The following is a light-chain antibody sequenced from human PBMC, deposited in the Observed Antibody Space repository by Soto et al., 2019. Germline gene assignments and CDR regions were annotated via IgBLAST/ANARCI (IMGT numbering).Light chain of an antibody. CDR1: SSDVGGYNY. CDR3: CSYAGSNTPYV. Sequence: HSVLTQPPSASGSPGQSVTISCTGTSSDVGGYNYVSWYQQHPGKAPKLMIYEVTKRPSGVPDRFSGSKSGNTASLTVAGLQAEDEADYYCCSYAGSNTPYVFGTGTKVTVL. V-gene: IGLV2-8*01. CDR2: EVT. J-gene: IGLJ1*01.